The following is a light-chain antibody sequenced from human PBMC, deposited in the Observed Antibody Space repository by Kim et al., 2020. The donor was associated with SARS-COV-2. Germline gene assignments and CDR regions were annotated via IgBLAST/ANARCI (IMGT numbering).Light chain of an antibody. CDR1: QSINDW. V-gene: IGKV1-5*03. CDR2: KAS. Sequence: TLPASVGDRVTITCRTSQSINDWLAWYQQKPGKAPKLLIYKASILESGVPSRFSGSGSETHFTLTISSLQPDDFATYYCQRYNKAFGQGTKVDIK. J-gene: IGKJ1*01. CDR3: QRYNKA.